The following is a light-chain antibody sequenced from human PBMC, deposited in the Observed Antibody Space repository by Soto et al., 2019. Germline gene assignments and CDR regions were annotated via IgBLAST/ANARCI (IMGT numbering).Light chain of an antibody. Sequence: ETVLTQSPATLSLSPGERATLTCRASQSVSSYLAWYQQKPGQAPRLLIYDASNRATGIPARFSGSGSGTDLTLTISSLEPEDFAVYYCQQRSNWPPGYTFGQGTKLEIK. CDR1: QSVSSY. J-gene: IGKJ2*01. CDR2: DAS. CDR3: QQRSNWPPGYT. V-gene: IGKV3-11*01.